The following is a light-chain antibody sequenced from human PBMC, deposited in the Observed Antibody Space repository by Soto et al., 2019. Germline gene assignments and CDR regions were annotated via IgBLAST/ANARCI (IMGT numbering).Light chain of an antibody. Sequence: NFMLTQPHSVSESPGKTVIISCTLSSGSIASNYVQWYQQRPGSSPTTVIYEDNQRPSGVPDRFSGSIDSSSNSASLTISGLETEDEADYYCQSYDATNQVFGGGTKLTVL. J-gene: IGLJ3*02. V-gene: IGLV6-57*01. CDR3: QSYDATNQV. CDR1: SGSIASNY. CDR2: EDN.